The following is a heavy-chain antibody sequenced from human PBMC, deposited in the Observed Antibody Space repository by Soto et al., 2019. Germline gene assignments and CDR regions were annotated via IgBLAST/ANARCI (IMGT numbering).Heavy chain of an antibody. Sequence: QVQLEQSGAEVKKPGSSVKVSCKASGGTLSDHGVAWLRQAPGQGLEWMGGTIPVFNTAKYAQKFQGRVTVTADKFTNIAYRELSSLRSEDTAFYLCAQGVYGSGNYYTGPSAFDIWGQGTMVIVSS. CDR3: AQGVYGSGNYYTGPSAFDI. J-gene: IGHJ3*02. CDR1: GGTLSDHG. V-gene: IGHV1-69*06. CDR2: TIPVFNTA. D-gene: IGHD3-10*01.